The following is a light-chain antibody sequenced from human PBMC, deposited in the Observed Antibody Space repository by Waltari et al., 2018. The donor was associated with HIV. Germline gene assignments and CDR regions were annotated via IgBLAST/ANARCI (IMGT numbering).Light chain of an antibody. CDR2: RNN. CDR3: AAWEDSLSVVV. J-gene: IGLJ2*01. V-gene: IGLV1-47*01. Sequence: QSVLTPTPSASGTPGQRVTIPCSGSSSNLGNNNVYWYQQLPGTAPKLLMYRNNQRPSGVPDRFSGSKSGTSASLAISGLRSEDEADYYCAAWEDSLSVVVFGGGTKLTVL. CDR1: SSNLGNNN.